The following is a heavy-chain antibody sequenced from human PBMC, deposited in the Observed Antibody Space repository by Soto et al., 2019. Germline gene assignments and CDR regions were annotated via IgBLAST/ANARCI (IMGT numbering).Heavy chain of an antibody. J-gene: IGHJ4*02. V-gene: IGHV3-23*01. D-gene: IGHD3-22*01. CDR1: GFTFNSYV. CDR3: ARGRYLDSSDYWVANLPFDH. CDR2: ISRSGRGSA. Sequence: GGSLRLSCAASGFTFNSYVMTWVRQAPGEGLEWVSSISRSGRGSAYYADSVKGRFTISRDNSENTLFLQMNNLRDEDTALYYCARGRYLDSSDYWVANLPFDHWGLGTLVAVSS.